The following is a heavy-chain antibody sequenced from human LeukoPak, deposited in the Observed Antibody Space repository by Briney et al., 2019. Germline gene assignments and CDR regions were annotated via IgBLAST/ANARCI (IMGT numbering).Heavy chain of an antibody. D-gene: IGHD1-7*01. CDR1: GFTFSRYT. V-gene: IGHV3-21*01. Sequence: GGSLRLSCAASGFTFSRYTMNWVRQAPGKGLEWVSSISSSSAYMYYADSVKGRFTISRDNPKDSLYLQMNSLRAEDTAVYYCARRNWDYFDAFDIWGQGTVVTASS. CDR2: ISSSSAYM. CDR3: ARRNWDYFDAFDI. J-gene: IGHJ3*02.